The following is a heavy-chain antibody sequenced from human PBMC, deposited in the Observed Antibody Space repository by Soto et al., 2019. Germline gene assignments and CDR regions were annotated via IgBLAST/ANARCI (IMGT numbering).Heavy chain of an antibody. Sequence: QGQLVQSGAEVKEPGASVKVSCKASGYTFTSYGISWVRQAPGQGLEWMGWIRAYNGNTKYVQKFQGRVTMTTDTSTSTAYMELRSLRSDDTAVYYCARDAAAGLNDFWGQGTLVTVSS. J-gene: IGHJ4*02. V-gene: IGHV1-18*01. CDR3: ARDAAAGLNDF. D-gene: IGHD6-13*01. CDR2: IRAYNGNT. CDR1: GYTFTSYG.